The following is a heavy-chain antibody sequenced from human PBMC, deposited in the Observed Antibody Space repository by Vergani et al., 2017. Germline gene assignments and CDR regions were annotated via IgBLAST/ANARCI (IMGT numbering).Heavy chain of an antibody. D-gene: IGHD4-17*01. Sequence: QVQLQESGPGLVKPSQTLSLTCTVSGGSIKIGGYYWSWIRQHPGKGLEWIGFIYHNGDTYYSPSLMSRVTISIDTSKNQFSLKLSSVTAADTAVYYCARGRYMTTVTRFDYWGQGTLVTVSS. J-gene: IGHJ4*02. CDR3: ARGRYMTTVTRFDY. V-gene: IGHV4-31*03. CDR1: GGSIKIGGYY. CDR2: IYHNGDT.